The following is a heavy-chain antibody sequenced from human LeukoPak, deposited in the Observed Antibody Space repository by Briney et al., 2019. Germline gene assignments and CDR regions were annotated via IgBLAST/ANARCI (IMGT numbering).Heavy chain of an antibody. CDR1: GGSISSSSYY. Sequence: SETLSLTCTVSGGSISSSSYYWGWIRQPPGKGLEWIGSIYYSGSTYYNPSLESRLTMSVDTSKNQFSLKLSSVTAADTAVYYCARRDRYCSSTSCYGHRFDPWGQGTLVTVSS. CDR3: ARRDRYCSSTSCYGHRFDP. D-gene: IGHD2-2*01. J-gene: IGHJ5*02. V-gene: IGHV4-39*01. CDR2: IYYSGST.